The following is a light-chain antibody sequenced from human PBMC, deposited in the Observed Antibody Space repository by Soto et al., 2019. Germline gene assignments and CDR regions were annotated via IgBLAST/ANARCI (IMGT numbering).Light chain of an antibody. CDR1: PSVTNY. CDR3: QQRNIWPPAT. Sequence: EIVLTHSQATLSLSPVERAALXRRTSPSVTNYLAWYQQKPGQPPRLLIYGAFNRAAGIPARFSGSGSGTDFTLTISSLEPEDSAVYYCQQRNIWPPATFGQGTRLEIK. J-gene: IGKJ5*01. V-gene: IGKV3-11*01. CDR2: GAF.